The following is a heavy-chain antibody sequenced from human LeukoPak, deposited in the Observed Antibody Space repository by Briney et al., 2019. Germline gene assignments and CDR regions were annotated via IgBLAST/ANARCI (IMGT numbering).Heavy chain of an antibody. CDR1: GYTFTSYD. Sequence: ASVKVSCKASGYTFTSYDINWVRQASGQGLEWVGWMNPNSGNTGYAQKFQGRVTMTRNTSISTAYMELSSLRSEDTAVYYCAVMDYYGSGSDDYWGQGTLVTVSS. V-gene: IGHV1-8*02. CDR2: MNPNSGNT. D-gene: IGHD3-10*01. CDR3: AVMDYYGSGSDDY. J-gene: IGHJ4*02.